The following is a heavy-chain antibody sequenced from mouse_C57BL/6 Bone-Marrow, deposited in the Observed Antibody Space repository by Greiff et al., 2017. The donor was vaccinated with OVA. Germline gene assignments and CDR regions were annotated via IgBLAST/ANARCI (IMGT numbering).Heavy chain of an antibody. J-gene: IGHJ4*01. V-gene: IGHV1-15*01. CDR1: GYTFTDYE. Sequence: QVQLQQPGAELVRPGASVTLSCKASGYTFTDYEMHWVKQTPVHGLEWIGAIYPDPGGTTYNQKFQGKATLTADKSSSTAYMELSSLTSEDSAVYYCARGYCNYNAMDYWGQGTSVTVSS. CDR3: ARGYCNYNAMDY. CDR2: IYPDPGGT. D-gene: IGHD2-1*01.